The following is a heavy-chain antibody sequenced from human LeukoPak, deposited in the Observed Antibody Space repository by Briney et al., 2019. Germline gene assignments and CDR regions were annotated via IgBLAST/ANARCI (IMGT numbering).Heavy chain of an antibody. CDR3: ARGLLGCSGGSCYRGYYYYGIDV. J-gene: IGHJ6*02. D-gene: IGHD2-15*01. V-gene: IGHV4-34*01. Sequence: PSETLSLTCAVYGGSFSGYYWSWIRQPPGKGLEWIGEINHSGSTNYNSSLKSRVTISEDTSKNQFSLKLSSVTAADTAVYYCARGLLGCSGGSCYRGYYYYGIDVWGQGTTVTVSS. CDR1: GGSFSGYY. CDR2: INHSGST.